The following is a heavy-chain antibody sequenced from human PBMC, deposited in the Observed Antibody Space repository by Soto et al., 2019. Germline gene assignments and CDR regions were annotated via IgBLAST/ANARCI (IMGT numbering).Heavy chain of an antibody. Sequence: EVQLLESGGGLVQPGGSLRLSCAASGFTFSSYAMNWVRQAPGKGREWVSVISGSGGSTYYADSVKGRFTISRDNSKNTLYLQMNSLRAEDPAVYYCARRSSGWYFDYWGQGTLVTVSS. CDR3: ARRSSGWYFDY. CDR1: GFTFSSYA. V-gene: IGHV3-23*01. CDR2: ISGSGGST. J-gene: IGHJ4*02. D-gene: IGHD6-19*01.